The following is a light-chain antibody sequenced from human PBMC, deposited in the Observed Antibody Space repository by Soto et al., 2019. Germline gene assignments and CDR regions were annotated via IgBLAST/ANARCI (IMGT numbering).Light chain of an antibody. Sequence: EIVLTQSPATLSLSPGERATLSCRASQSVSSYLAWYQQKPGQAPRLLIYDASNRATGIPARFSGSGSGTDFTLTISSPEPEDFAVYYCQQRSNWPVTFGQGTKV. CDR2: DAS. J-gene: IGKJ1*01. CDR1: QSVSSY. V-gene: IGKV3-11*01. CDR3: QQRSNWPVT.